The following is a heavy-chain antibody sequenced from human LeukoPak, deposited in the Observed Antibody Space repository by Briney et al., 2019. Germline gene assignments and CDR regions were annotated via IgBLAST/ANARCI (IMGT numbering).Heavy chain of an antibody. D-gene: IGHD6-13*01. Sequence: SETLSLTCTVSGGSISSYYWSWIRQPPGKGLEWIGYIYYSGSTNYDPSLKSRVTISVDTSKNQFSLKLSSVTAADTAVYYCARAGGIAAADYFDYWGQGTLVTVSS. CDR2: IYYSGST. CDR1: GGSISSYY. CDR3: ARAGGIAAADYFDY. J-gene: IGHJ4*02. V-gene: IGHV4-59*01.